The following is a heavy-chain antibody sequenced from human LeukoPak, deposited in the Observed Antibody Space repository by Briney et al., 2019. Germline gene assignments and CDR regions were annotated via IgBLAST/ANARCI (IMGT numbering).Heavy chain of an antibody. CDR2: IKSKTDGGTT. D-gene: IGHD2-2*02. J-gene: IGHJ3*02. CDR1: GFTFSNAW. CDR3: TTVSFRSTIVVVTAAILLGRDDAFDI. Sequence: KSGGSLRLSCAASGFTFSNAWMSWVRQAPGKGLEWVGRIKSKTDGGTTDYAAPVKGRFTISRDDSKNTLYLQMNSLKTEDTAAYYCTTVSFRSTIVVVTAAILLGRDDAFDIWGQGTMVTVSS. V-gene: IGHV3-15*01.